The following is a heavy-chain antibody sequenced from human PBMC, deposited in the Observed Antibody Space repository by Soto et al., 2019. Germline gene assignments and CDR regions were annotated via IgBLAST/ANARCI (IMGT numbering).Heavy chain of an antibody. V-gene: IGHV3-30-3*01. CDR1: GFTFSSYA. J-gene: IGHJ4*02. CDR2: ISYDGSNK. D-gene: IGHD5-18*01. Sequence: QVQLVESGGGVVQPGRSLRLSCEASGFTFSSYAMHWVRQAPGKGLEWVAVISYDGSNKYYADSVKGRFTISRDNSKNTLYLQMNSLRAEDTAVYYCARERGYSYGPFDYWGQGTLVTVSS. CDR3: ARERGYSYGPFDY.